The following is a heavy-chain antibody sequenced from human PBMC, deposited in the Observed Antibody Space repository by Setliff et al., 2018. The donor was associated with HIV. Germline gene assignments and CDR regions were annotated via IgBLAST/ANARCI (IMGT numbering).Heavy chain of an antibody. J-gene: IGHJ4*02. CDR2: ISPHNADK. D-gene: IGHD6-19*01. CDR1: GGTFSSYA. CDR3: ARKYTGGPLDY. V-gene: IGHV1-2*02. Sequence: GASVKVSCKASGGTFSSYAISWVRQAPGQGLEWMGWISPHNADKNIPQRFRGRVTLTRDTSISTAYMELSGLRSDDTAMYYCARKYTGGPLDYWGQGTLVTVS.